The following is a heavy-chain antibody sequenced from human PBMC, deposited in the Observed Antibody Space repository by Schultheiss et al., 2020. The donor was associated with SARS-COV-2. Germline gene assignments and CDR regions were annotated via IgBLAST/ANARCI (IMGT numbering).Heavy chain of an antibody. J-gene: IGHJ6*02. CDR1: GFTFSSYA. V-gene: IGHV3-30-3*01. CDR3: ARARGGNYYYGMDV. D-gene: IGHD3-16*01. Sequence: GGSLRLSCAASGFTFSSYAMHWVRQAPGKGLEWVAVISYDGSNKYYADSVKGRFTIARDNSKNTLYLQMNSLRAEDTAVYYCARARGGNYYYGMDVWGQGTTGTVSS. CDR2: ISYDGSNK.